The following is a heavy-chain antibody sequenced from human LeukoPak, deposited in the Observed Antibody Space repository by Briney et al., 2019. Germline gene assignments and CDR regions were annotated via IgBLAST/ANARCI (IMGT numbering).Heavy chain of an antibody. V-gene: IGHV4-31*03. D-gene: IGHD3-3*01. CDR3: ARSYYDFRTGYYSHYYMDV. Sequence: SQTLSLTCTVSGGSIRSGGYYWTWVRQHPGKGLEWIGCIFHGGTTYYNPSLKGRLTISVDTSKSQFPLRLSSVTAADTAVYYCARSYYDFRTGYYSHYYMDVWGKGTTVTVSS. CDR1: GGSIRSGGYY. CDR2: IFHGGTT. J-gene: IGHJ6*03.